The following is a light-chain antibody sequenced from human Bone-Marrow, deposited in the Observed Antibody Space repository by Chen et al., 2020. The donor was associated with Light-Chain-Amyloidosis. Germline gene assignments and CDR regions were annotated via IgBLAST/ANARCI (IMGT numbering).Light chain of an antibody. CDR1: QSVSTYY. CDR2: GAS. CDR3: QQFLGSPWT. J-gene: IGKJ1*01. Sequence: EIVLTQSPGTLSLSPGEKASLSCRASQSVSTYYMAWYQQRRGQAPRLLLYGASKRADDIPDRFSGSGSGTDFTLTISRLEADDFAVYFCQQFLGSPWTFGQGTKVEVK. V-gene: IGKV3-20*01.